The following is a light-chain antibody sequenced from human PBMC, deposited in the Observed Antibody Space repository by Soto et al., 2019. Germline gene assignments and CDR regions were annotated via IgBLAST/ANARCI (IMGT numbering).Light chain of an antibody. J-gene: IGKJ5*01. Sequence: DIQMTQSPSSLSASVGDRVTITCRASQGISTYLNWYQQKPGKAPKLLIYGASNLETGVPSRFSGSGSGTDFTFTISSLQPEDIATYFCQQYDNVFTFGQGTRLEI. V-gene: IGKV1-33*01. CDR2: GAS. CDR1: QGISTY. CDR3: QQYDNVFT.